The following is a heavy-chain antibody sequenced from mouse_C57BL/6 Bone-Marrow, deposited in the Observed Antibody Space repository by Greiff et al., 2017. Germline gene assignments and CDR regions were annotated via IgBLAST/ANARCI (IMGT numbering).Heavy chain of an antibody. J-gene: IGHJ1*03. D-gene: IGHD1-1*01. V-gene: IGHV3-8*01. Sequence: EVQLQESGPGLAKPSQTLSLTCSVTGYSITSDYWNWIRKFPGNKLEYMGYISYSGITYYNPSLKSRISITRDTSKNQYYLQLNSVTTEDTATYYCARCHYYGSSYWYFDVWGTGTTVTGSS. CDR1: GYSITSDY. CDR2: ISYSGIT. CDR3: ARCHYYGSSYWYFDV.